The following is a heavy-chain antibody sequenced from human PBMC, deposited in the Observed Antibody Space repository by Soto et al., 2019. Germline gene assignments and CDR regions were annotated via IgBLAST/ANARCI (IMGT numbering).Heavy chain of an antibody. CDR1: GFSFHNRW. CDR2: IKVDGGES. V-gene: IGHV3-7*01. Sequence: PGGSLRLSCAASGFSFHNRWMSWVRQSPGRGLEWVANIKVDGGESNYVDSVKGRFSISRDIAKNSLYLQMNSLRAEDTAIYYCARDKGGYFYDNTGYFFDSWGQGT. CDR3: ARDKGGYFYDNTGYFFDS. D-gene: IGHD3-22*01. J-gene: IGHJ4*02.